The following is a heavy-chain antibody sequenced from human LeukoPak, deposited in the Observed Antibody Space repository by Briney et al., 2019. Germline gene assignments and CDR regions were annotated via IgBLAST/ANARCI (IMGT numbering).Heavy chain of an antibody. J-gene: IGHJ4*02. D-gene: IGHD6-25*01. CDR3: ARDTIPYMGSALDY. V-gene: IGHV3-21*01. CDR1: GFTFSSYG. Sequence: GGTLRLSCAASGFTFSSYGMSWVRQAPGKGLEWVSAISSSSSYIYYADSVKGRFTISRDNAKNSLYLQMNSLRAEDTAVYYCARDTIPYMGSALDYWGQGTLVTVSS. CDR2: ISSSSSYI.